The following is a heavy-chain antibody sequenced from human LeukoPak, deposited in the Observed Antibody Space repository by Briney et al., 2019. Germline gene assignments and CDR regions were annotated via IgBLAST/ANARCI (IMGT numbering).Heavy chain of an antibody. V-gene: IGHV1-69*06. CDR3: ARDYPYGSGSHFDY. D-gene: IGHD3-10*01. CDR2: IIPIFGTA. CDR1: GYTFTSYA. Sequence: SVKVSCKASGYTFTSYAISWVRQAPGQGLEWMGGIIPIFGTANYAQKFQGRVTITADKSTSTAYMELSSLRSEDTAVYYCARDYPYGSGSHFDYWGQGTLVTVSS. J-gene: IGHJ4*02.